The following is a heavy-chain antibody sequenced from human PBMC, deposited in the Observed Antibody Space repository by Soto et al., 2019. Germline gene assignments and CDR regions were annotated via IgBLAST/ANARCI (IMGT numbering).Heavy chain of an antibody. J-gene: IGHJ3*02. CDR2: IYHSGST. Sequence: SETLSLTCGVSGGSISSSNCWSFVRQPPGKGLEWIGEIYHSGSTNYNPSLKSRVTISVDKSKNQFSLKLSSVTAADTAVYYCARPIAAAGGSPRVGAFDIWGQGTMVTVSS. V-gene: IGHV4-4*02. D-gene: IGHD6-13*01. CDR3: ARPIAAAGGSPRVGAFDI. CDR1: GGSISSSNC.